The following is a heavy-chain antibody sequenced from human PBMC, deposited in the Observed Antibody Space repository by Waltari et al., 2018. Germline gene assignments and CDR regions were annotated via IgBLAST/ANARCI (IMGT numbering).Heavy chain of an antibody. J-gene: IGHJ4*02. CDR2: IRYDGSNK. CDR3: AKSSQVRVYY. CDR1: GFTFSSYG. Sequence: QVQLVESGGGVVQPGGSLRLSCAASGFTFSSYGMHWVRQAPGKGLAWVAFIRYDGSNKYYADSVKGRFTISRDKSKNTLYLQMNSLRAEDTAVYYCAKSSQVRVYYWGQGTLVTVSS. V-gene: IGHV3-30*02. D-gene: IGHD6-13*01.